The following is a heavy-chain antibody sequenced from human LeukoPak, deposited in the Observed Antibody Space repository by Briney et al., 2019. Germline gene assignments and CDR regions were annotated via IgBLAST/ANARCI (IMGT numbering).Heavy chain of an antibody. CDR2: INPSGGST. Sequence: ASVKVSCKASGYTFTSYYMHWVRQAPGQGLEWMGIINPSGGSTSYAQKFQGRVTMTRNTSISTAYMELSSLRSDDTAVYYCAREVVALSPRFDYWGQGTLVTVSS. CDR3: AREVVALSPRFDY. V-gene: IGHV1-46*01. CDR1: GYTFTSYY. J-gene: IGHJ4*02. D-gene: IGHD2-15*01.